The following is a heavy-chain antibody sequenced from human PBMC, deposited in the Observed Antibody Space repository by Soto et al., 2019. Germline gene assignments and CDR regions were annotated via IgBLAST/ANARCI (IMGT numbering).Heavy chain of an antibody. J-gene: IGHJ4*02. D-gene: IGHD2-2*01. CDR3: ARDDKGVSAAMLY. V-gene: IGHV4-4*07. CDR2: MYTSGNT. Sequence: QVQLQESGPGLVKPSETLSLTCTVSGDSVSGYYWYWIRQPAGKGLEWIGRMYTSGNTNYSPSLKSRVTMSVDTSKNQFSLKLTSVTAADTAVYYCARDDKGVSAAMLYWGQGTLVTVSS. CDR1: GDSVSGYY.